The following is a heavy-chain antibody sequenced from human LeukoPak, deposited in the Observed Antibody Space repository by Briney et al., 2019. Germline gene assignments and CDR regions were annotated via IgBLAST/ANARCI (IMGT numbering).Heavy chain of an antibody. J-gene: IGHJ5*02. Sequence: SETLSLTCAVYGVSFSGYYWSWIRQPPGKGLEWIGEINHSGSTNYNPSLKSRVTISVDTSKNQFSLKLSSVTAADTAVYYCASLTDYYDSSGYSTWGQGTLVTVSS. CDR1: GVSFSGYY. CDR3: ASLTDYYDSSGYST. D-gene: IGHD3-22*01. CDR2: INHSGST. V-gene: IGHV4-34*01.